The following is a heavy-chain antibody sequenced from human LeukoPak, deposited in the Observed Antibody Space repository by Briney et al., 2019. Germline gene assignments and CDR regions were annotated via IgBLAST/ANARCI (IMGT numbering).Heavy chain of an antibody. CDR3: ARDGESGSYYFHWFDP. J-gene: IGHJ5*02. V-gene: IGHV1-69*05. CDR1: GGTFSSYA. Sequence: ASVKVSCKASGGTFSSYAISWVRQAPGQGLEWMGGIIPIFGTANYAQKFQGRVTITTDESTSTAYMELSSLRSEDTAVYYCARDGESGSYYFHWFDPWGQGTLVTASS. D-gene: IGHD1-26*01. CDR2: IIPIFGTA.